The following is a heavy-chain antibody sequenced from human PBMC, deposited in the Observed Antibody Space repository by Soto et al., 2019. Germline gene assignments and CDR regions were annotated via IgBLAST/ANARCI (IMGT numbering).Heavy chain of an antibody. CDR3: ARGLSVTLFDN. CDR1: GGSISPGGYY. V-gene: IGHV4-31*03. CDR2: IYYSGST. Sequence: QVQLQESGPGLVKPSQTLSLTCTVSGGSISPGGYYWTWIRQHPGKGLEWIGYIYYSGSTYYNPSLKRRVTISVDTSKNQFSLKLSSVTAADTAVYYGARGLSVTLFDNWGQGTLVTVSS. J-gene: IGHJ4*02. D-gene: IGHD4-17*01.